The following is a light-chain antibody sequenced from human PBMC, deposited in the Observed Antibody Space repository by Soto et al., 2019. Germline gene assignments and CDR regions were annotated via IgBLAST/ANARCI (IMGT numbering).Light chain of an antibody. V-gene: IGLV2-14*01. CDR1: SSDVGGYNY. Sequence: SVLTQPASGSGSPGQSITISCTGTSSDVGGYNYVSWYQQHPGKAPKLIIYDVSNRPSGVSNRFSGSKSGNTASLTISGLQAEDEADYYCSSYTSSSLYVFGTGTKVTVL. CDR3: SSYTSSSLYV. CDR2: DVS. J-gene: IGLJ1*01.